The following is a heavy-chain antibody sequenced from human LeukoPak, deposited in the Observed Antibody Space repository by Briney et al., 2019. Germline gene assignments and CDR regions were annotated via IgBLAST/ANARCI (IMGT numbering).Heavy chain of an antibody. J-gene: IGHJ4*02. CDR3: ARGVDYYDSSGSSFDY. Sequence: GGSLRLSCAASGFTFSSYAMHWVRQAPGKGLEWVAVISYDGSNKYYADSVKGRFTISRDNSKNTLYLQMSSLRAEDTAVYYCARGVDYYDSSGSSFDYWGQGTLVTVSS. CDR1: GFTFSSYA. D-gene: IGHD3-22*01. V-gene: IGHV3-30-3*01. CDR2: ISYDGSNK.